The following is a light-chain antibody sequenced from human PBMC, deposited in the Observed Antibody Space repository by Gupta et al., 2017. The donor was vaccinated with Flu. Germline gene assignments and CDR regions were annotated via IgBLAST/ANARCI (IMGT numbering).Light chain of an antibody. Sequence: TATISCSGSSSNIGTNNVTWYQHHPGTPPKVLIYSNNRRPSWVPERFSGSKYGTSAALTISRLQAEDEADYYCSAVYEIRNGWVFGGGTKLTVL. CDR3: SAVYEIRNGWV. CDR1: SSNIGTNN. CDR2: SNN. J-gene: IGLJ3*02. V-gene: IGLV1-44*01.